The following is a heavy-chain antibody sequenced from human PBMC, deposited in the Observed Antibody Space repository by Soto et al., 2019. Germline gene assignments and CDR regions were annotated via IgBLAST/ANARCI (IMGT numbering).Heavy chain of an antibody. D-gene: IGHD3-9*01. CDR2: IYYSGST. CDR1: GGSISSYY. J-gene: IGHJ4*02. Sequence: PSETLSLTCTVSGGSISSYYWSWIRQPPGKGLEWIGYIYYSGSTNYNPSLKSRVTISVDTSKNQFSLKLSSVTAADTAVYYCARDRGRYFDWLLFDYWGQGTLVTVSS. CDR3: ARDRGRYFDWLLFDY. V-gene: IGHV4-59*01.